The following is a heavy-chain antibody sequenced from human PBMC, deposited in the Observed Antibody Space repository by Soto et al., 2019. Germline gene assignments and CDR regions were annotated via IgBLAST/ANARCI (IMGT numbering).Heavy chain of an antibody. V-gene: IGHV4-4*02. Sequence: PSETLSLTCAVSCVSIASPNWLSLVRQSPGKGLECIGEIDHSGSTNYNPSLNSRLTISVDKSRNQFYLRLNSVTAADTAVYYCASLSRTTFAFDYWGRGTLVTVSS. CDR3: ASLSRTTFAFDY. CDR2: IDHSGST. CDR1: CVSIASPNW. D-gene: IGHD1-1*01. J-gene: IGHJ4*02.